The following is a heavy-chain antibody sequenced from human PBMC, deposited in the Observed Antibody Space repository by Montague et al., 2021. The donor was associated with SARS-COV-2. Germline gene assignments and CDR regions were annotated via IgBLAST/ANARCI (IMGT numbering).Heavy chain of an antibody. CDR1: GDSVWSNTAA. J-gene: IGHJ4*02. CDR3: VRDTGSAQAGFDA. V-gene: IGHV6-1*01. CDR2: TNYRSKWTG. Sequence: CAISGDSVWSNTAAWNWIRQSPSGGLGWLGRTNYRSKWTGDYATSVEGRISIDPDTSKNQFFLHLRSVTPEDTGVYYCVRDTGSAQAGFDAWGQGTLVTVSS.